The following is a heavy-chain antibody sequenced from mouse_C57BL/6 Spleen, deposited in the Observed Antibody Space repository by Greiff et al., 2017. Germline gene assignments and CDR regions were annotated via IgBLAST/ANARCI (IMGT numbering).Heavy chain of an antibody. V-gene: IGHV1-7*01. CDR1: GYTFTSYW. D-gene: IGHD3-2*02. Sequence: QVQLQQSGAELAKPGASVKLSCKASGYTFTSYWMHWVKQRPGQGLEWIGYINPSSGYTKYNQKFKDKATLTADKSSSTANSQLGSLTYEDSAVYYCARDSSGYCGGQGTTLTVAS. CDR3: ARDSSGYC. CDR2: INPSSGYT. J-gene: IGHJ2*01.